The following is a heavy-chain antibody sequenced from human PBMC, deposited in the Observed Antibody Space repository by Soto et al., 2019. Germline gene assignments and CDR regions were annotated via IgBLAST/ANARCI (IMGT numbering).Heavy chain of an antibody. J-gene: IGHJ4*02. CDR3: AGYRNTFDY. CDR1: GFTFSGYY. CDR2: ISSSSSYT. Sequence: GGSLRLSCAASGFTFSGYYTRWIRQAPGKGLEWVSYISSSSSYTNYADSVKGRFTISRDNAKNSLYLQMNSLRAEDTAVYYCAGYRNTFDYWGQGTLVTVSS. V-gene: IGHV3-11*06. D-gene: IGHD4-4*01.